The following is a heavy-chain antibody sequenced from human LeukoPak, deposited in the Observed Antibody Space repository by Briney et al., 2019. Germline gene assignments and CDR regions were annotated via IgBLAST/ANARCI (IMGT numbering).Heavy chain of an antibody. V-gene: IGHV1-2*02. J-gene: IGHJ4*02. CDR1: GYTFTGYY. D-gene: IGHD4-17*01. CDR2: INPNSGDT. Sequence: ASVKVSCKASGYTFTGYYMHWVRQAPGQGLEWMGWINPNSGDTKYAQKFQGRVTMTRDTSISTAYMELSRPTSDDTAVYYCARGSDYGDYLAAVYWGQGTLVTDSS. CDR3: ARGSDYGDYLAAVY.